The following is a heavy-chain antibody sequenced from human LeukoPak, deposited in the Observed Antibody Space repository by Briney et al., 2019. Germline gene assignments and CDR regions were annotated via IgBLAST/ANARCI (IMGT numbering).Heavy chain of an antibody. CDR2: IIPIFGTA. CDR3: ARDLIAAAGSGYYYYMDV. J-gene: IGHJ6*03. Sequence: VASVKVSCKASGGTFSSYAISWVRQAPGQGLEWMGGIIPIFGTANYAQKFQGRVTITADKSTSTAYMELSSLRSEDTAVYYCARDLIAAAGSGYYYYMDVWGKGTTVTVSS. V-gene: IGHV1-69*06. D-gene: IGHD6-13*01. CDR1: GGTFSSYA.